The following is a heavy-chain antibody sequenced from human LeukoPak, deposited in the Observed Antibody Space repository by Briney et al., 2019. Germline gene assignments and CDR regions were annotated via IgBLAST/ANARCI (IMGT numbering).Heavy chain of an antibody. Sequence: PGGSLRLSCAASGFTFSTYAMSWVRQAAGKGLEWVSLISGSGGGTYYADSVKGRFTISRDNSKNTLYLQLNSLRVEDTAVYYCARGRWLQARGPSFDYWGQGTLVTVSS. CDR3: ARGRWLQARGPSFDY. J-gene: IGHJ4*02. CDR2: ISGSGGGT. D-gene: IGHD5-24*01. V-gene: IGHV3-23*01. CDR1: GFTFSTYA.